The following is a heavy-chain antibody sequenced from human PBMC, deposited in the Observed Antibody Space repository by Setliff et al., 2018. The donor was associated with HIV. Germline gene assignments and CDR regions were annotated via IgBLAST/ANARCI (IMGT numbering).Heavy chain of an antibody. J-gene: IGHJ3*02. Sequence: PGESLKISCKAVDYTFTTYWIGWVRQMPGEGLEWMAIIYPGDSDAKYNPSFQGQVTISADKSISTAYLQWSNLKASDTAMYYCARGATGNLEALDIWGQGTMVTVSS. CDR2: IYPGDSDA. D-gene: IGHD6-13*01. CDR1: DYTFTTYW. V-gene: IGHV5-51*01. CDR3: ARGATGNLEALDI.